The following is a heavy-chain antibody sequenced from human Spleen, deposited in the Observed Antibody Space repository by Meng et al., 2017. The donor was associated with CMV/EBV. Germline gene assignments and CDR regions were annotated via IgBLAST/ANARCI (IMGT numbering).Heavy chain of an antibody. J-gene: IGHJ1*01. CDR3: ARAHRH. CDR1: GGSISSTSYY. Sequence: SETLSLTCTVSGGSISSTSYYWGWIRQPPGKGLEWIASIHYSGSTFYNPSLKSRVTMSVDTSKNQVSLKLSSVTAADTAVYYCARAHRHWGQGTLVTVSS. V-gene: IGHV4-39*01. CDR2: IHYSGST.